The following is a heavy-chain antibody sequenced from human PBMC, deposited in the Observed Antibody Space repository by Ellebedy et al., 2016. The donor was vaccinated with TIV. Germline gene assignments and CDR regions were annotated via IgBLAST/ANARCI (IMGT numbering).Heavy chain of an antibody. V-gene: IGHV3-33*01. D-gene: IGHD2-21*02. J-gene: IGHJ4*02. CDR2: IWDDGGNK. Sequence: GESLKISCEASGFIFSTYGMHWVRQAPGKGLEWVAFIWDDGGNKYYADSVKGRFTISRDNSKNTLSLQMNNLSAEDTAVYYCARDRHVDRGDCLDYWGQGTLVTVSS. CDR3: ARDRHVDRGDCLDY. CDR1: GFIFSTYG.